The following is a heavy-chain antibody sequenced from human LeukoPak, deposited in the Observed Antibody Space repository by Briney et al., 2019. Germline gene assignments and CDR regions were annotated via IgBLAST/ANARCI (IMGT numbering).Heavy chain of an antibody. D-gene: IGHD3-10*01. J-gene: IGHJ5*02. CDR3: ARGYYYGSESYWHTKWFDP. V-gene: IGHV1-69*05. CDR1: GGTFNCHV. CDR2: IIPVFGTA. Sequence: GASVKVSCKASGGTFNCHVISWLRQAPGQGLEWMGGIIPVFGTASYAEKFQGRVTITTDESTTTAYMEMSSLTSEDTAVYYCARGYYYGSESYWHTKWFDPWGQGTLVTVSS.